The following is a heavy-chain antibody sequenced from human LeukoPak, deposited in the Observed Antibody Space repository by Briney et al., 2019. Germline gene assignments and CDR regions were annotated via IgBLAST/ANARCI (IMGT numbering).Heavy chain of an antibody. CDR2: IIPIFGTA. CDR1: GGTFSSYA. D-gene: IGHD3-22*01. Sequence: GASVTLSCKASGGTFSSYAISWVRQAPGQGLEWMGGIIPIFGTANYAQKFQGRVTITADESTSTAYMELSSLRSEDTAVYYCAISQYYYDSSGYYSYYYYGMDVCGQGSAVTVSS. CDR3: AISQYYYDSSGYYSYYYYGMDV. V-gene: IGHV1-69*13. J-gene: IGHJ6*02.